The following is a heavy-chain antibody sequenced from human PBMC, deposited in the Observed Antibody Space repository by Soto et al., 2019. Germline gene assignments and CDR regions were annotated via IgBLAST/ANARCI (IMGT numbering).Heavy chain of an antibody. CDR2: ISAYNGNT. D-gene: IGHD3-16*02. V-gene: IGHV1-18*01. Sequence: QVQLVQSGAEVKKPGASVKVSCKASGYPFTSYDISWVRQAPGQGLEWMGWISAYNGNTNYAQKLQGRVTMTTDTSTSTAYMELRSLRSDATAVYYCARARGVISVGVLGYWGQGTLVTVSS. CDR3: ARARGVISVGVLGY. CDR1: GYPFTSYD. J-gene: IGHJ4*02.